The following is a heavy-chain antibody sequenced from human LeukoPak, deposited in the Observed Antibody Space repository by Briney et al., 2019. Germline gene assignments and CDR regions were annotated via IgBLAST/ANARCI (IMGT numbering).Heavy chain of an antibody. D-gene: IGHD3-22*01. J-gene: IGHJ3*02. CDR3: VHRWRYDSSVYAFDI. V-gene: IGHV2-5*02. CDR2: IYWDDDK. CDR1: GLSLRTRGVG. Sequence: MASGPTLVKPAQTLTLTCTFSGLSLRTRGVGVGWIRQPPGKALEWLALIYWDDDKRYSPSLKSRLTITKDTSKNQVVLIMTNMDPVDTATYYCVHRWRYDSSVYAFDIWGQGTMVTVSS.